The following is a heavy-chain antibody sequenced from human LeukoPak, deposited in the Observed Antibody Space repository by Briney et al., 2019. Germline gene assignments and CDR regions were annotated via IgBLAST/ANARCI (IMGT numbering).Heavy chain of an antibody. Sequence: SETLSLTCIVSGASITSNFWSWVRQPPGEGLEWIGYMYYSGSTKYNPSLKSRVTISVDTSKAPVSLKRTCVAAADGAVYYWAGGGGMTAVHGDLDYWGQGTLVTVSS. V-gene: IGHV4-59*12. J-gene: IGHJ4*02. CDR2: MYYSGST. CDR1: GASITSNF. D-gene: IGHD4-17*01. CDR3: AGGGGMTAVHGDLDY.